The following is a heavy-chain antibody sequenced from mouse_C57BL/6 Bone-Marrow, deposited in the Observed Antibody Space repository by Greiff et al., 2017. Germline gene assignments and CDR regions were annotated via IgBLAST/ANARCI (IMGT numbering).Heavy chain of an antibody. J-gene: IGHJ2*01. CDR3: AKLGRLYYFDY. D-gene: IGHD4-1*01. Sequence: EVKLQESGPGLVKPSQSLSLTCSVTGYSITSGYYWNWIRQFPGNKLEWMGYISYDGSNNYNPSLKNRISITRDTSKNQFFLKLNSVTTEDTATYYCAKLGRLYYFDYWGQGTTLTVSS. CDR1: GYSITSGYY. CDR2: ISYDGSN. V-gene: IGHV3-6*01.